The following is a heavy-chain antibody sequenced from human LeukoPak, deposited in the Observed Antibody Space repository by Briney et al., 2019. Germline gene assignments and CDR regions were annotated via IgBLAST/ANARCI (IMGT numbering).Heavy chain of an antibody. D-gene: IGHD3-16*02. V-gene: IGHV3-23*01. CDR3: ARDLGYPNYYFDY. CDR1: GFTFSSYW. CDR2: ISGSGGST. Sequence: PGGSLRLSCAASGFTFSSYWMHWVRQAPGKGLEWVSAISGSGGSTYYADSVKGRFTISRDNSKNSLYLQMNSLRAEDTAVYYCARDLGYPNYYFDYWGQGTLVTVSS. J-gene: IGHJ4*02.